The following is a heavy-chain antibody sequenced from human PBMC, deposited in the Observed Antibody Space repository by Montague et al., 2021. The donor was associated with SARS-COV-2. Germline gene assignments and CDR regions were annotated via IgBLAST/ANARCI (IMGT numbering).Heavy chain of an antibody. V-gene: IGHV4-31*03. CDR2: IYYSGST. CDR3: ARVRWLTIFGVVGPFDY. D-gene: IGHD3-3*01. J-gene: IGHJ4*02. Sequence: TLSLTCTVSGGSISSGGYYWSWIRQHPGKGLEWIGYIYYSGSTYYNPSLKSRVTISVDTSKNQFSLKLSSVTAADTDVYYCARVRWLTIFGVVGPFDYWGQGTLVTVSS. CDR1: GGSISSGGYY.